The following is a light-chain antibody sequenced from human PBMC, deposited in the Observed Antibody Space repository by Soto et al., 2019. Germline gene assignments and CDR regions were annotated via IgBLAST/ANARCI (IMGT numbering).Light chain of an antibody. J-gene: IGKJ5*01. CDR1: QSLSSW. CDR2: KAS. Sequence: DIQMTQSPSTLSASVEDRVTITCRASQSLSSWLAWYQQKPGKAPKSLIYKASSLESGVPSRFSGSGSGTEFTLTISSLQPDDFATYYCQQYLSYPITFGQGTRLEIK. CDR3: QQYLSYPIT. V-gene: IGKV1-5*03.